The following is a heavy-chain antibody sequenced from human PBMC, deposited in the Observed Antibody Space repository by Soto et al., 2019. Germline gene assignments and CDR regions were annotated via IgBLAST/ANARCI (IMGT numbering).Heavy chain of an antibody. J-gene: IGHJ4*02. CDR2: IIPIFGTA. CDR1: GGTFNSYA. Sequence: QVQLVHSGAEVKKPGSSVKVSCKASGGTFNSYAISWVRQAPGQGLEWMGGIIPIFGTANYAQKIQGRVTITADETTSTAYMELSSLRSEDTAVYYCARAVGGWYGGFDYWGQGTLVTVSS. CDR3: ARAVGGWYGGFDY. D-gene: IGHD6-19*01. V-gene: IGHV1-69*01.